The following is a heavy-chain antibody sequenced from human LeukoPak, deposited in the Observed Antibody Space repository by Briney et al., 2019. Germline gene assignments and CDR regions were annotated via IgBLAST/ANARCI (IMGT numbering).Heavy chain of an antibody. V-gene: IGHV4-34*01. CDR1: GGSFSGYY. CDR2: INHSGST. Sequence: PSETLSLTSAVYGGSFSGYYWSWIRQPPGKGLEWIEEINHSGSTNYNPSLKSRVTISVDTSKNQFSLKLSSVTAADAAVYYCARGVPAATQSSFDYWGQGTLVTVSS. D-gene: IGHD2-2*01. J-gene: IGHJ4*02. CDR3: ARGVPAATQSSFDY.